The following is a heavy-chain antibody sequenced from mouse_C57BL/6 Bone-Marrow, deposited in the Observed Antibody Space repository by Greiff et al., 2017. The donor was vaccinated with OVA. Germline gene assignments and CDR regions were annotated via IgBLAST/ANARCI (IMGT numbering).Heavy chain of an antibody. Sequence: VQLQQPGAELVRPGTSVKLSCKASGYTFTSYWMHWVKQRPGQGLEWIGVIDPSDSYTNYNQKFKGKATLTVDTSSSTAYMQLSSLTSEDSAVYYCARTDGAYDSDPYWGQGTTLTVSS. D-gene: IGHD2-4*01. J-gene: IGHJ2*01. CDR1: GYTFTSYW. CDR2: IDPSDSYT. CDR3: ARTDGAYDSDPY. V-gene: IGHV1-59*01.